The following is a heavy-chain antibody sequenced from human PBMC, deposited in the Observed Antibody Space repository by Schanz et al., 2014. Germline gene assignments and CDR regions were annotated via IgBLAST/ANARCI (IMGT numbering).Heavy chain of an antibody. CDR3: ARHRDEMATVSSPFDY. V-gene: IGHV4-39*01. Sequence: QLQESGPGLVKPSETLSLTCSVSGDSITGVSRYWGWIRQPPGKGLEWIASDCISATDYVNESLQSRVSIPIDRSKNQLPLKVPFVTAADTAVYFCARHRDEMATVSSPFDYWGQGILVTVSS. J-gene: IGHJ4*02. CDR2: DCISATD. D-gene: IGHD2-15*01. CDR1: GDSITGVSRY.